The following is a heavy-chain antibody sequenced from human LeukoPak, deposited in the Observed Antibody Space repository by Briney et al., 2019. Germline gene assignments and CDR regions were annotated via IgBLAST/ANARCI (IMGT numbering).Heavy chain of an antibody. CDR2: INTDNGNT. D-gene: IGHD4-17*01. CDR3: ARLPETTVNSEYFQH. Sequence: ASVKVSCKASGYTFNRYGISWVRQAPGQGLEWMGWINTDNGNTNYAPKLQDRVTMTTDTPTSTVYMEVRSLGSDDTAVYYCARLPETTVNSEYFQHWGQGTLVTVSS. CDR1: GYTFNRYG. V-gene: IGHV1-18*01. J-gene: IGHJ1*01.